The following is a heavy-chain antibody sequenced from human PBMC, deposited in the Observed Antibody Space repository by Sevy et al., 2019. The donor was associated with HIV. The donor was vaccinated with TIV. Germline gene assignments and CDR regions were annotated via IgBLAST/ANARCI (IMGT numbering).Heavy chain of an antibody. CDR2: ISAYNGNT. CDR1: GYTFTSYG. V-gene: IGHV1-18*04. Sequence: ASVKVSCKASGYTFTSYGISWVRQAPGQGLEWMGWISAYNGNTNYAQKLQGRVTMTTDTSTGTAYMELRSLGSGETAVYYYDWFRGNGWLDYYYYYIDFWGKGTTVTVSS. CDR3: DWFRGNGWLDYYYYYIDF. J-gene: IGHJ6*03. D-gene: IGHD6-19*01.